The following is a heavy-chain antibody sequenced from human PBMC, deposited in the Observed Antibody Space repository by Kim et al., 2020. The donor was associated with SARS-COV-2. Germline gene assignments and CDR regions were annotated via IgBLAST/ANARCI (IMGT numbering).Heavy chain of an antibody. V-gene: IGHV3-33*06. J-gene: IGHJ4*02. Sequence: GGSLRLSCAASGFTFNNYVMHWVRQAPGMGLEWVSVIWFDGSIKYYADSVKGRFTISRDNSKNTLYLQMSSLRAEDTALYYCAKGGIYGDHVPPGYWGQGTLVTVPA. CDR3: AKGGIYGDHVPPGY. D-gene: IGHD4-17*01. CDR1: GFTFNNYV. CDR2: IWFDGSIK.